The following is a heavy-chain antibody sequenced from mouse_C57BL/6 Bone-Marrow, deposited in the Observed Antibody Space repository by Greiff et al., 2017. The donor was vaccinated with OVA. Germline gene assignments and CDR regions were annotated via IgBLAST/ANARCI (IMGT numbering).Heavy chain of an antibody. CDR3: ARPSNWDYFDY. V-gene: IGHV2-2*01. CDR1: GFSLTSYG. CDR2: IWSGGST. Sequence: VQLVESGPGLVQPSQSLSITCTVSGFSLTSYGVHWVRQSPGKGLEWLGVIWSGGSTDYNAAFISRLSISKDNSKSQVFFKMISLQADDTAIYYCARPSNWDYFDYWGQGTTLAVSS. D-gene: IGHD4-1*01. J-gene: IGHJ2*01.